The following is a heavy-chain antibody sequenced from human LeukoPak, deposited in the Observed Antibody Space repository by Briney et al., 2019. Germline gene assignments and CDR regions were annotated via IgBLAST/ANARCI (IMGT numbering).Heavy chain of an antibody. V-gene: IGHV3-53*01. CDR3: ARDAQPDTGYHIT. J-gene: IGHJ5*02. Sequence: GGSLRLSCAASGFTVSSNYMSWVRQAPGKGLEWVSVIYGGGSTYYADSVKGRFTISRDNSKNTLYLQMNSLRAEDTAVYYCARDAQPDTGYHITWGQGTLVTVSS. CDR2: IYGGGST. CDR1: GFTVSSNY. D-gene: IGHD3-9*01.